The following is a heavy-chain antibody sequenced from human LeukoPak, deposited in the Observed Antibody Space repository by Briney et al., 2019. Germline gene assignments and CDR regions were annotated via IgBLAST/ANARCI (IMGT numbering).Heavy chain of an antibody. V-gene: IGHV1-18*01. Sequence: ASVKVSCKASGYTFTSYGISWVRQAPGQGLEWMGWIGAYNGNTNYAQKLQGRVTMTTDTSTSTAYMELRSLRSDDTAVYYCARDLGIVVVVPWYGMDVWGQGTTVTVSS. D-gene: IGHD2-15*01. CDR2: IGAYNGNT. CDR3: ARDLGIVVVVPWYGMDV. J-gene: IGHJ6*02. CDR1: GYTFTSYG.